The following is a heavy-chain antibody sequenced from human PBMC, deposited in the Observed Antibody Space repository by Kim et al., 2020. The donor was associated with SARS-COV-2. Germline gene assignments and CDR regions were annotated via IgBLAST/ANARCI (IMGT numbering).Heavy chain of an antibody. CDR1: GFTFSNYG. J-gene: IGHJ5*02. V-gene: IGHV3-33*01. CDR3: ARKRAGYAFDP. D-gene: IGHD5-12*01. CDR2: IWYDGSNK. Sequence: GGSLRLSCAASGFTFSNYGMHWVRQAPGKGLEWVAIIWYDGSNKYYADSVKGRFTISRDNSKNTVYLQMNSLRAEDTAVYFCARKRAGYAFDPWGQGTLV.